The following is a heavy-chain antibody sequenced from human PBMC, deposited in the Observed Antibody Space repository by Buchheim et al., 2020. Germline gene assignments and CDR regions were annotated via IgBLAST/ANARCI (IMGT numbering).Heavy chain of an antibody. Sequence: EVQLVESGGGLVQPGGSLRLSCAASGFTFSDYWMTWVRQAPGKGLEWVANINRDGSEKNYVDSVKGRFTISRDNAKISLTLQRNSLRAEDTAVYYGAREGREQPIDYWGQGTL. D-gene: IGHD1-26*01. CDR2: INRDGSEK. CDR1: GFTFSDYW. J-gene: IGHJ4*02. V-gene: IGHV3-7*01. CDR3: AREGREQPIDY.